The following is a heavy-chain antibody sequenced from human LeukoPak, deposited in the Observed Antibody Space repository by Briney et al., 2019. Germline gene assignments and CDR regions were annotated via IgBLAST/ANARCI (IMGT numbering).Heavy chain of an antibody. CDR1: GFTFSNYW. V-gene: IGHV3-74*01. CDR3: ATNYDFWSENY. D-gene: IGHD3-3*01. Sequence: GGSLRLSCAASGFTFSNYWMHWVRQAPGKGLVWVSRINSDGSNTNYADSVEGRFTISRDNAKNTLYLQMDSLRAEDTAVYYCATNYDFWSENYWGRGTLVTVSS. CDR2: INSDGSNT. J-gene: IGHJ4*02.